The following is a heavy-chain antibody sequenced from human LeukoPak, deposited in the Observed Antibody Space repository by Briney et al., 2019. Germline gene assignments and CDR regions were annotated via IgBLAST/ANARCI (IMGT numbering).Heavy chain of an antibody. CDR2: IYAGGSA. V-gene: IGHV3-66*01. CDR1: GFTFSSNY. CDR3: AGDPRIAVAGTVGN. J-gene: IGHJ4*02. Sequence: GGSLRLSCAASGFTFSSNYMSWVRQAPGKGLEWVSVIYAGGSAYYADSVKGRFTISRDNSKNTLSLQMNSLRAEDTAIYYCAGDPRIAVAGTVGNWGQGTLVTVSS. D-gene: IGHD6-19*01.